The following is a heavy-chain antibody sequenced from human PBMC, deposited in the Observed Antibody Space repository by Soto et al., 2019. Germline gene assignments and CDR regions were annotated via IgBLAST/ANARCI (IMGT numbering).Heavy chain of an antibody. Sequence: EVQLLESGGGLVQPGGSLRLSCAASGFIFSSYAMSWVRQAPGKGLEWVSAISGSGGSTYYADSVKGRFTISRDNSKNTLYLQMKSLRAEDTPVYYCARGVVVAATPPFDYWGQGTLVTVSS. CDR2: ISGSGGST. CDR3: ARGVVVAATPPFDY. V-gene: IGHV3-23*01. D-gene: IGHD2-15*01. CDR1: GFIFSSYA. J-gene: IGHJ4*02.